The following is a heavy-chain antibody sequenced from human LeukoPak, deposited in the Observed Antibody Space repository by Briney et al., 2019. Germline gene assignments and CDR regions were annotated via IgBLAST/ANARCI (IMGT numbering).Heavy chain of an antibody. Sequence: ASVKVSCKASGYTFTGYYMHWVRQAPGQGLEWMGWINPNSGGTNYAQKFQGRVTMTRDTSISTAYMELSRLRSDDTAVYYCARDFHYDFWSGYFAFRAIDAFDIWGQGTMVTVSS. CDR3: ARDFHYDFWSGYFAFRAIDAFDI. D-gene: IGHD3-3*01. CDR1: GYTFTGYY. V-gene: IGHV1-2*02. CDR2: INPNSGGT. J-gene: IGHJ3*02.